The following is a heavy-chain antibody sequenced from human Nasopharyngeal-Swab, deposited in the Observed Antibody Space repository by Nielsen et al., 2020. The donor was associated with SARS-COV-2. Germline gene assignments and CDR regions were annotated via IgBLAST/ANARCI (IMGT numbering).Heavy chain of an antibody. Sequence: WSRQPPGKGLEWIGSIYHSGSTYYNPSLKSRVTISVDTSKNQFSLKLSSVTAADTAVYYCARDDYGDYGGWFDPWGQGTLVTVSS. D-gene: IGHD4-17*01. CDR3: ARDDYGDYGGWFDP. V-gene: IGHV4-38-2*02. CDR2: IYHSGST. J-gene: IGHJ5*02.